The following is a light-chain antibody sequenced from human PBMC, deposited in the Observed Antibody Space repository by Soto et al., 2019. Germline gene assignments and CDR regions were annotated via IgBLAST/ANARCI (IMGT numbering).Light chain of an antibody. V-gene: IGKV3-20*01. J-gene: IGKJ4*01. CDR1: QSVSSSN. CDR3: QHYYSSPLT. CDR2: GAS. Sequence: EIVLTQSPGTLSLSPGERATLSCRASQSVSSSNLAWYQQKPGQAPRLLIYGASTRATGIPARFSGSGSGTDFTLTISSLQAEDVAVYYCQHYYSSPLTFGGGTKVDIK.